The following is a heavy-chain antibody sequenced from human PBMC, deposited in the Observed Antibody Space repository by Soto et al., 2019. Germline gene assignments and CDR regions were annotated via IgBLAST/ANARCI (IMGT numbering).Heavy chain of an antibody. CDR2: ISGSGGST. D-gene: IGHD3-22*01. V-gene: IGHV3-23*01. J-gene: IGHJ4*02. Sequence: GGSLRLSCAASGFTFSSYAMSWVRQSPGKGLEWVSAISGSGGSTYYADSVKGRFTISRDNSKNTLYLQMNSLRAEDTAAYYCAKGGSGITMIVVGWGQGTLVTVSS. CDR3: AKGGSGITMIVVG. CDR1: GFTFSSYA.